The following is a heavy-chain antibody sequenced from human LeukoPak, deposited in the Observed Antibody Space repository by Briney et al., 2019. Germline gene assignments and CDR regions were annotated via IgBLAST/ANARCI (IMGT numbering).Heavy chain of an antibody. CDR1: GYTFTSYG. CDR2: ISAYNGNT. Sequence: GASVKGSCKASGYTFTSYGISWVRQAPGQRLEWMGWISAYNGNTNYAQKLQGRVTMTTDTSTSTAYMELRSLRSDDTAVYYCAGTVTTNALDLWGRGTLVTVSS. CDR3: AGTVTTNALDL. V-gene: IGHV1-18*01. D-gene: IGHD4-17*01. J-gene: IGHJ2*01.